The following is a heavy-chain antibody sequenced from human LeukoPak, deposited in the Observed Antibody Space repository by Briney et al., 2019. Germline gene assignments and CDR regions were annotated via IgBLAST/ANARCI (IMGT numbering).Heavy chain of an antibody. CDR3: TTDLPKMKTNWELLSGGLVDC. CDR1: GFTFSSYA. D-gene: IGHD1-26*01. Sequence: GGSLRLSCAASGFTFSSYAMSWVRQAPGKGLEWVGRIKSKTDGGTTDYAAPVKGRFTISRDDSKNTLYLQMNSLKTEDTAVYYCTTDLPKMKTNWELLSGGLVDCWGQGTLVTVSS. CDR2: IKSKTDGGTT. J-gene: IGHJ4*02. V-gene: IGHV3-15*01.